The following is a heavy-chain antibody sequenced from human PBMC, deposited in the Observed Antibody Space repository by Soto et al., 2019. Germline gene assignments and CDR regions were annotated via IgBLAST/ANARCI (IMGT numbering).Heavy chain of an antibody. V-gene: IGHV3-30*03. Sequence: PGVSLRLSCAAAGLPFGDFGMHWLRQAPGKGLEWVAVISHDGSDKFYADSVKARFTISRDNSTNTLYLQMSGLRAEDTGVYYCATSPDFLWSSANCYSYYLDYWSQGTLVTAPQ. CDR2: ISHDGSDK. CDR1: GLPFGDFG. J-gene: IGHJ4*02. D-gene: IGHD2-2*02. CDR3: ATSPDFLWSSANCYSYYLDY.